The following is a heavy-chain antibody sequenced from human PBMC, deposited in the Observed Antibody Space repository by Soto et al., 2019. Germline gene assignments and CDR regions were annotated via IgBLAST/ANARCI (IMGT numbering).Heavy chain of an antibody. CDR2: ISAYNGNT. CDR3: ARGWDGDYYYDGIDV. V-gene: IGHV1-18*04. D-gene: IGHD1-26*01. J-gene: IGHJ6*02. Sequence: QVQLVQSGAEVKKPGASVKVSCKASGYTFTSYGISWVRQAPGQGLERMGWISAYNGNTNYAQKLQGRVTMTTDTSTSTAYMELRIMRSDDTAVYYCARGWDGDYYYDGIDVWGQGTTFTVSS. CDR1: GYTFTSYG.